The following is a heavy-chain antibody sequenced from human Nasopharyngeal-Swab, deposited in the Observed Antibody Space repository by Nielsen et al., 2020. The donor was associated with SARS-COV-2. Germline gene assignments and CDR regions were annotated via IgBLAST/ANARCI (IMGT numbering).Heavy chain of an antibody. CDR1: GFTFSSYA. Sequence: GGSLRLSCAASGFTFSSYAMHWVRQAPGKGLGWVAVISYDGSNKYYADSVKGRFTISRDNSKNTLYLQMNSLRAEDTAVYYCAISFGESLMDVWGQGTTVTVSS. CDR2: ISYDGSNK. V-gene: IGHV3-30-3*01. D-gene: IGHD3-10*01. J-gene: IGHJ6*02. CDR3: AISFGESLMDV.